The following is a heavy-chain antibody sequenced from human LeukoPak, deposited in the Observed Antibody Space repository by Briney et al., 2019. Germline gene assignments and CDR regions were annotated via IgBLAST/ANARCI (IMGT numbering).Heavy chain of an antibody. Sequence: SETLSLTCTVSGGSISSSSYYWGWIRQPPGKGLEWIGSIYYSGSTYYNPSLKSRVTISVDTSKNQFSLKLSSVTAADTAVYYCARGRLGWGRLDYWGQGTLVTVSS. D-gene: IGHD3-10*01. CDR1: GGSISSSSYY. V-gene: IGHV4-39*07. J-gene: IGHJ4*02. CDR2: IYYSGST. CDR3: ARGRLGWGRLDY.